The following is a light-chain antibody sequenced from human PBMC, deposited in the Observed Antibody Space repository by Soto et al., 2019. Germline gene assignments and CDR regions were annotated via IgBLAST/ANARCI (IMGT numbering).Light chain of an antibody. CDR1: SSNIGNHG. CDR3: AAWDDSLNGPV. J-gene: IGLJ2*01. Sequence: QSVLTQPPSVSEAPGQRVTISCSGSSSNIGNHGVSWYQQLPGKAPKLLLYYDDLLPSGVSDRFSGSKSGTSASLAISGLQSEDEADYYCAAWDDSLNGPVFGGGTKLTVL. CDR2: YDD. V-gene: IGLV1-36*01.